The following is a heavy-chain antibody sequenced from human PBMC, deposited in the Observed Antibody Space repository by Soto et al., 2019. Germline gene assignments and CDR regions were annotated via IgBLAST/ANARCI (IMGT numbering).Heavy chain of an antibody. V-gene: IGHV3-30*03. J-gene: IGHJ6*02. CDR1: GFTFSSYG. Sequence: GESLKISCAASGFTFSSYGMHWVRQAPGKGLEWVAVISYDGSNKYYADSVKGRFTISRDNSKNTLYLQMNSLRAEDTAVYYCAMLSPTIFGVVISGYYYGMDVWGQGTTVTVSS. CDR2: ISYDGSNK. CDR3: AMLSPTIFGVVISGYYYGMDV. D-gene: IGHD3-3*01.